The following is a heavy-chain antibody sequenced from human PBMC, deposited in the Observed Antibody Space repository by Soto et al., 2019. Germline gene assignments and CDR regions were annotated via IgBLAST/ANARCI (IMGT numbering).Heavy chain of an antibody. J-gene: IGHJ5*02. CDR1: GFSLTTSGVG. D-gene: IGHD5-18*01. CDR3: TRRQDTSMVTWFDP. CDR2: IYWDDDK. Sequence: SGPTLVNPTQPLTLTCTFSGFSLTTSGVGVGWIRQPPGKALEWLALIYWDDDKRYNPSLKSRLSITGDSSKNQVVLTMTNVDPVDTATYYCTRRQDTSMVTWFDPWGQGTLVTVSS. V-gene: IGHV2-5*02.